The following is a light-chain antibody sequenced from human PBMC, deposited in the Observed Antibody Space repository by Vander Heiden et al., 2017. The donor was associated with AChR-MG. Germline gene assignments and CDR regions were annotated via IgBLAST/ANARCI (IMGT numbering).Light chain of an antibody. V-gene: IGKV1-9*01. J-gene: IGKJ3*01. CDR3: QQLNSYPLT. Sequence: DIPLTQSPSFLSASVGARVTITCRASQGISSYLAWYQQKPGKAPKLLIYAASTLQSGVPSRFSGSGSGTEFTLTISSLQPEDFATYYCQQLNSYPLTFGHGTKVDIK. CDR1: QGISSY. CDR2: AAS.